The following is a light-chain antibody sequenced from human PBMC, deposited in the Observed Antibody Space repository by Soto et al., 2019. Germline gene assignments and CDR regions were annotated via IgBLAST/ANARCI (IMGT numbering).Light chain of an antibody. J-gene: IGKJ1*01. CDR2: GAS. CDR3: QQYNNWWT. V-gene: IGKV3-15*01. CDR1: QSVSSN. Sequence: EIVMTQSPATLSVSPGERATLSCRASQSVSSNLAWYQQKPGQAPRLLIYGASTRATGIPARFSGSGSGTEFTLTISSLQSEDFAVYHCQQYNNWWTFGQGTKVEI.